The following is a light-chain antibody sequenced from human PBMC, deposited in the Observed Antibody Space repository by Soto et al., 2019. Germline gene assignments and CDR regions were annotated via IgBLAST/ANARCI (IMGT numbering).Light chain of an antibody. V-gene: IGLV1-40*01. J-gene: IGLJ1*01. CDR3: QSYDSSLSGFYV. Sequence: QSVLTQLPSVSGAPGQGVTISCTGSSSNIGAGYDVHWYQQLPGTAPKLLIYGNSNRPSGVPDRFSGSKSGTSASLAITGLQAEDEADYYCQSYDSSLSGFYVFGTGTKVTVL. CDR2: GNS. CDR1: SSNIGAGYD.